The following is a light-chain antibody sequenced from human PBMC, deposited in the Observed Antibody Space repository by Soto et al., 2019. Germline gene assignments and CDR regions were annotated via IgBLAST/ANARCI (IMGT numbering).Light chain of an antibody. CDR2: AAS. V-gene: IGKV1-27*01. J-gene: IGKJ3*01. CDR1: QGIGNF. CDR3: QKYNTCPFT. Sequence: DIQMAQSPSSLSAAVGDRVTITCRASQGIGNFLAWYQQKPGKVPQLLIYAASTLQSGVPSRFSGSGSGTDFTLTINSLQTEDVGTYYCQKYNTCPFTFGPGTKVDL.